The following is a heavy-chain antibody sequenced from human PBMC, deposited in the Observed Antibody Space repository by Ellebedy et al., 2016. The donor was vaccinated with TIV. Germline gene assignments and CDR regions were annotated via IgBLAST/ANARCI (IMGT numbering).Heavy chain of an antibody. J-gene: IGHJ4*02. CDR2: ISHSGST. CDR1: GGSISSHY. V-gene: IGHV4-4*09. D-gene: IGHD1-1*01. CDR3: ARAVYNTNWYYFDS. Sequence: SETLSLTXTVSGGSISSHYWSWIRQPPGKGLEWIGYISHSGSTYYNPSLKSRVTISVDTSKNQFSLRLSSVTAADTAVFYCARAVYNTNWYYFDSWGQGTLVTVSS.